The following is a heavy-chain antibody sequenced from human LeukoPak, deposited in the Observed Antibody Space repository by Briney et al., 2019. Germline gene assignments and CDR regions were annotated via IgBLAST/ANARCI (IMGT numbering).Heavy chain of an antibody. CDR2: MYLSGTT. CDR1: GDSINSLDL. V-gene: IGHV4-4*02. J-gene: IGHJ4*02. CDR3: AGLVGRYSSGLYYYYFDY. Sequence: SSGTLSLTCTVSGDSINSLDLWSWVRQPPGKGLEWIGEMYLSGTTHSNPSVKSRVTISIDKSKNQFFLNLSSVTAADTAVYYCAGLVGRYSSGLYYYYFDYWGQGTLVTVSS. D-gene: IGHD3-22*01.